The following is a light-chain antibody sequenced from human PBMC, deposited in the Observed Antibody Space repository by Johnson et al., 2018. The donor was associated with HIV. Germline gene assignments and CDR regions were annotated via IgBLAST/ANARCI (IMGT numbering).Light chain of an antibody. Sequence: QSVLTQPPSVSAAPGQKVTISCSGSSSNIGNNYVSWYQQLPGTAPKLLIYEKNKRPSGIPDRFSGSKSGTSATLGITGLQTGDEADYYCGTWDSSLSACYVFGTGTKVTVL. CDR1: SSNIGNNY. J-gene: IGLJ1*01. CDR2: EKN. CDR3: GTWDSSLSACYV. V-gene: IGLV1-51*02.